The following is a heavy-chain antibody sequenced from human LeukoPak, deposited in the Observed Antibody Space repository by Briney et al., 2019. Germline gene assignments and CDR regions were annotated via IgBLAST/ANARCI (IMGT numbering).Heavy chain of an antibody. Sequence: SETLSLTCAVYGGSFSGYYWSWIRQPPGKGLEWIGEINHSGSTNYNPSLKSRVTISVDTSKNQFSLKLSSVTAADTAVYYCARASKWVPAAHNWFDPWGQGTLVTVPS. CDR3: ARASKWVPAAHNWFDP. V-gene: IGHV4-34*01. CDR2: INHSGST. D-gene: IGHD2-2*01. J-gene: IGHJ5*02. CDR1: GGSFSGYY.